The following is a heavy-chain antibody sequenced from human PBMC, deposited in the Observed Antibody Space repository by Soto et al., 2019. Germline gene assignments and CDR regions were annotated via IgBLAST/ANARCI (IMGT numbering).Heavy chain of an antibody. D-gene: IGHD2-2*01. CDR1: GGSFSGYY. Sequence: QVQLQQWGAGLLKPSETLSLTCAVYGGSFSGYYWSWIRQPPGKGLEWIGEINHSGSTNYNPSLKSRVTISVDTSKNQFSLKLSSVTAADTAVYYCARVLRYCSSTSCYVRYYYYYYMDVWGKGTTVTVSS. V-gene: IGHV4-34*01. CDR3: ARVLRYCSSTSCYVRYYYYYYMDV. J-gene: IGHJ6*03. CDR2: INHSGST.